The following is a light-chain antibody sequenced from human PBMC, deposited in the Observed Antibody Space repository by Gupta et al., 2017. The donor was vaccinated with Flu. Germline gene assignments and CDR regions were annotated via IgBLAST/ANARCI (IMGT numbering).Light chain of an antibody. CDR1: QSARSY. V-gene: IGKV3-11*01. CDR2: DVS. Sequence: PATLSLSPGERATLSCRASQSARSYLAWYQQTPGQGPRLLIYDVSNRATGIPARFSGSGSGTDFTLTITKLEPEDSAVYYCQQRSNWPWTFGQGTKVEIK. J-gene: IGKJ1*01. CDR3: QQRSNWPWT.